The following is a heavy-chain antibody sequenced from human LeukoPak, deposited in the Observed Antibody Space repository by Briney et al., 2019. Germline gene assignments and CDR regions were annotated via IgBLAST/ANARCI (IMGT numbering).Heavy chain of an antibody. CDR3: AKMMGIAAAGFDY. Sequence: PGGSLRLSCAASGFTFSSYGMHWVRQAPGKGLEWVAFIRYDGGNKYYADSVKGRFTISRDNSKNTLYLQMNSLRAEDTAVYYCAKMMGIAAAGFDYWGQGTLVTVSS. CDR1: GFTFSSYG. V-gene: IGHV3-30*02. D-gene: IGHD6-13*01. CDR2: IRYDGGNK. J-gene: IGHJ4*02.